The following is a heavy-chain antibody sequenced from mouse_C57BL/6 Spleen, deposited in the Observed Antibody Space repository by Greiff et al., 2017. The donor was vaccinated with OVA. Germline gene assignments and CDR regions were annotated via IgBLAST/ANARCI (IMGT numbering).Heavy chain of an antibody. CDR3: AGGGYLPHYSAMDY. Sequence: QLQQPGAELVRPGSSVKLSCKASGYTFTSYWMHWVKQRPIQGLEWIGNIDPSDSETHYNQKFKDKATLTVDKSSSTAYMQPSSLTSEVSAVYYCAGGGYLPHYSAMDYWGQGTSVTVSS. CDR2: IDPSDSET. J-gene: IGHJ4*01. V-gene: IGHV1-52*01. D-gene: IGHD1-2*01. CDR1: GYTFTSYW.